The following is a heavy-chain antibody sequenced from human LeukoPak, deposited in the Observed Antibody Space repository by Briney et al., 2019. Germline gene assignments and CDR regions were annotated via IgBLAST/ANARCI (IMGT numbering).Heavy chain of an antibody. V-gene: IGHV3-7*01. CDR1: GFTFSSYW. D-gene: IGHD3-22*01. Sequence: GGSLRLSCTASGFTFSSYWMNWVRQAPGKGLEWVANIKQDGSEKKYVDSVKGRFTISRDNAKNSLYLQMNSLRAEDTAVYYCAGVYGVYYDSTGYYSGWGQGTLVTVSS. CDR2: IKQDGSEK. J-gene: IGHJ4*02. CDR3: AGVYGVYYDSTGYYSG.